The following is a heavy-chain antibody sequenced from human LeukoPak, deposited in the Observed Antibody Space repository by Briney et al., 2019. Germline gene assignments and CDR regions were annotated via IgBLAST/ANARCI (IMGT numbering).Heavy chain of an antibody. D-gene: IGHD5-12*01. V-gene: IGHV3-30*03. CDR3: ARIQYSGYENYYNYYGMDV. CDR2: ISHDGSNK. J-gene: IGHJ6*02. Sequence: GGSLRLSCAASTFFFSSYGIHWVRQAPGKGLEWVALISHDGSNKYYADSAKGRFTISRDNSKNTLYLQMNSLRPEDTAVYYCARIQYSGYENYYNYYGMDVWGQGTTVTVSS. CDR1: TFFFSSYG.